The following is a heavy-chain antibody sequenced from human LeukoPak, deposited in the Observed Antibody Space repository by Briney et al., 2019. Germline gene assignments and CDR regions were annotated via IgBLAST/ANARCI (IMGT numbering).Heavy chain of an antibody. Sequence: GGSLRLSCAASGFTFSNSLMHWVRQVPGKELEWVARIDTDGSTTHYADSVKGRFTISRDNAKNTLYLQMNSLRAEDTAVYYSARASDWGPDYWGQGTLVTVSS. CDR2: IDTDGSTT. V-gene: IGHV3-74*01. J-gene: IGHJ4*02. D-gene: IGHD7-27*01. CDR1: GFTFSNSL. CDR3: ARASDWGPDY.